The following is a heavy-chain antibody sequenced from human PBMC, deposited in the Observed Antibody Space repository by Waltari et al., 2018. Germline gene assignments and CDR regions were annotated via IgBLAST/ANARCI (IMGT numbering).Heavy chain of an antibody. CDR2: ISYHGSNK. D-gene: IGHD5-12*01. V-gene: IGHV3-30*09. Sequence: QMQLVESVGGVVQPGGSLRTSCRGSEFNFNKYAMQWVRQAPGKGLEWVTLISYHGSNKYYADSVRGRFGISRDTSKNTVDLQMDSVRHEDTAVYFCARGRSADGYITDLWGQGTLVTVSS. CDR3: ARGRSADGYITDL. CDR1: EFNFNKYA. J-gene: IGHJ5*02.